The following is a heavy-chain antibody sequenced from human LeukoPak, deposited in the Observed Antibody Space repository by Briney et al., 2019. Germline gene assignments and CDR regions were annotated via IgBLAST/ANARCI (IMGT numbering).Heavy chain of an antibody. J-gene: IGHJ5*02. V-gene: IGHV3-7*01. CDR3: AREVYNSGKSWFDP. D-gene: IGHD3-10*01. CDR2: IREDGSEK. Sequence: GGSLRLSCAASGFTFSSYWMSWVRQAPGKGLEWVANIREDGSEKYYVDSVRGRFTISRDNAKNSLYLQMNSLRVEDTAAYYCAREVYNSGKSWFDPWGQGALVTVSS. CDR1: GFTFSSYW.